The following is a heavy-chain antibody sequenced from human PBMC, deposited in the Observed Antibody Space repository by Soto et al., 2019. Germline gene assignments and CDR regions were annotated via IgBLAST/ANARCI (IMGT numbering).Heavy chain of an antibody. V-gene: IGHV6-1*01. J-gene: IGHJ4*02. CDR2: TYYTSRWYY. Sequence: SQTLSLTCAISGDSVSIKSAVWNLIRQSPSRGLEWLGRTYYTSRWYYDYATSVKSRITINPDTSKNQFSLQLTSVTPEDTAVYYCARGPRFTPFDYWGQGTLVTVSS. CDR1: GDSVSIKSAV. CDR3: ARGPRFTPFDY.